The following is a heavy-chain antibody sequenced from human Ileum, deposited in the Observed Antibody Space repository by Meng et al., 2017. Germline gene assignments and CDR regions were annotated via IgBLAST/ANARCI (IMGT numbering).Heavy chain of an antibody. Sequence: QVQLQEAGPGLVGPSGTLSPTCTVSGGSISSSFSWSWVRQSPGKGLEWIGQIYLAGSPNYNPSLESRVTISVDKSKNQFSLRLTSVTAADTAIFYCVRHGGKYFDSWGQGTLVTVSS. D-gene: IGHD2-15*01. J-gene: IGHJ4*02. CDR3: VRHGGKYFDS. CDR1: GGSISSSFS. CDR2: IYLAGSP. V-gene: IGHV4-4*02.